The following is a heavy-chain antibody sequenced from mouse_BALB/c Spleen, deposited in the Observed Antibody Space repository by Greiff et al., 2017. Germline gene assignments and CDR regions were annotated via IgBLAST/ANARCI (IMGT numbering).Heavy chain of an antibody. J-gene: IGHJ4*01. V-gene: IGHV5-6-5*01. D-gene: IGHD1-1*01. CDR1: GFTFSSYA. CDR2: ISSGGST. CDR3: ARVPITTVVAEDY. Sequence: EVKLVESGGGLVKPGGSLKLSCAASGFTFSSYAMSWVRQTPEKRLEWVASISSGGSTYYPDSVKGRFTISRDNARNILYLQMSSLRSEDTAMYYCARVPITTVVAEDYWGQGTSVTVSS.